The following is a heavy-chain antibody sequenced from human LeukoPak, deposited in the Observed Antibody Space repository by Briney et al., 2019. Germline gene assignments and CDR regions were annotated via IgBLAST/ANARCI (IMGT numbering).Heavy chain of an antibody. J-gene: IGHJ4*02. CDR2: IYYSGST. CDR3: ARCGSGSFYYFDY. CDR1: GGSISSGGYY. Sequence: SETLSLTCTVSGGSISSGGYYWSWIRQHPGKGLEWIGYIYYSGSTYYNPSLKSRVTISVDTSKNQFSLKLSSVTAADTAVYYCARCGSGSFYYFDYWGQGTLVTVSS. D-gene: IGHD3-10*01. V-gene: IGHV4-31*03.